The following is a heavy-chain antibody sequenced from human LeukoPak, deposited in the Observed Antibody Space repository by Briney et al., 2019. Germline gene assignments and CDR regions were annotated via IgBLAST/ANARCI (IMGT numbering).Heavy chain of an antibody. CDR3: ATFQIAVAGTRLHY. V-gene: IGHV1-24*01. J-gene: IGHJ4*02. CDR2: FDPEDGET. CDR1: GYTLTELS. Sequence: ASVKVSCKVSGYTLTELSMHWVRQAPGKGLEWMGGFDPEDGETIYAQKFQGRVTMTEDTSTDTAYMELSSLRSEDTAVCYCATFQIAVAGTRLHYWGQGTLVTVSS. D-gene: IGHD6-19*01.